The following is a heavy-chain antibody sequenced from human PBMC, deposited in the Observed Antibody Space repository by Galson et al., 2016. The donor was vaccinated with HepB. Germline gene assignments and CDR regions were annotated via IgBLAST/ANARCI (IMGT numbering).Heavy chain of an antibody. Sequence: SVKVSCKASGYTFSGYYMHWVRQAPGQGLEYMGRINPNSGDTNSAQTFQGRVTMTRDTSISTAYMELSRLRSDDTAVYYCARMTAGAYREFDNWGQGTLVTVSS. CDR2: INPNSGDT. V-gene: IGHV1-2*06. CDR1: GYTFSGYY. J-gene: IGHJ4*02. D-gene: IGHD6-13*01. CDR3: ARMTAGAYREFDN.